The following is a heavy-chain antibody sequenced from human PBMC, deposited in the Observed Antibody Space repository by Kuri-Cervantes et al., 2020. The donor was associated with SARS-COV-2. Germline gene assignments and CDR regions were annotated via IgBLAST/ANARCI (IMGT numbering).Heavy chain of an antibody. CDR2: ISWNSGSI. J-gene: IGHJ2*01. V-gene: IGHV3-9*01. CDR1: GFTFDDYA. CDR3: AKDSKVAASSWYFDL. D-gene: IGHD6-6*01. Sequence: GGSLRLSCAASGFTFDDYAMHWVRQAPGKGLEWVSGISWNSGSIGYADSVKGRFTISRDNAKNSLYLQMNSLRAEDTALYYCAKDSKVAASSWYFDLWGRGTLVTVSS.